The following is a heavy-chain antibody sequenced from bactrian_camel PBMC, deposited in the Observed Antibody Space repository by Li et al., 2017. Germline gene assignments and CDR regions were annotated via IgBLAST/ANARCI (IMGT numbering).Heavy chain of an antibody. Sequence: QLVESGGGSVEAGGSLNLSCIASGRGARMHCMGWVRQVPGKEREGVAALHTGGTTYYADSVQGRFTISEDNAKNTLYLQMTSLKPDDTAVYYCVRVEGDILFGYGVNDWGKGTQVTVS. V-gene: IGHV3S57*01. CDR1: GRGARMHC. J-gene: IGHJ7*01. D-gene: IGHD5*01. CDR2: LHTGGTT.